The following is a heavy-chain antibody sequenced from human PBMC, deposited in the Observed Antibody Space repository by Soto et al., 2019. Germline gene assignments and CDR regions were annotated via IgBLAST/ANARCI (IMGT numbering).Heavy chain of an antibody. D-gene: IGHD1-1*01. CDR2: ISAYNGNK. CDR1: GYTFTSYG. CDR3: ARESEHLDLAVLYYGMDV. J-gene: IGHJ6*02. Sequence: QVQLVQSGAEVKKPGASEKVSCKASGYTFTSYGISWVRQAPGQGLEWMGWISAYNGNKNYAQKHQGRVTMTTAKSPSTAYMDLRSMRSDDTASYYWARESEHLDLAVLYYGMDVWCQGTTVTVSS. V-gene: IGHV1-18*01.